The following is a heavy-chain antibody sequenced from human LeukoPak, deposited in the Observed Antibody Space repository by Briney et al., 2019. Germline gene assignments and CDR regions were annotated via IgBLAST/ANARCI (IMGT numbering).Heavy chain of an antibody. D-gene: IGHD3-10*01. Sequence: EASVKVSCKAFGYTFTGYYMHWVRQAPGQGLEWMGWISAYNGNTNYAQKLQARVTMTTDTSTSTAYMELRSLRSDDTAVYYCARLHYYGSGISPWFDPWGQGTLVTVSS. V-gene: IGHV1-18*04. J-gene: IGHJ5*02. CDR1: GYTFTGYY. CDR2: ISAYNGNT. CDR3: ARLHYYGSGISPWFDP.